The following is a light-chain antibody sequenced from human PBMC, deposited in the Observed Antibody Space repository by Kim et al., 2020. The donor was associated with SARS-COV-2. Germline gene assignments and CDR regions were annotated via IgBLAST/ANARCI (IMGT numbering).Light chain of an antibody. CDR2: EVS. CDR3: SSYIRGSTNYV. J-gene: IGLJ1*01. V-gene: IGLV2-14*01. Sequence: QSITISRTGTSSDVGGYKYVSWYQQHPGKAPKLVIYEVSNRHSGVSNRFSGSKSGNTASLTISGLQAEDEADYYCSSYIRGSTNYVFGTGTKVTVL. CDR1: SSDVGGYKY.